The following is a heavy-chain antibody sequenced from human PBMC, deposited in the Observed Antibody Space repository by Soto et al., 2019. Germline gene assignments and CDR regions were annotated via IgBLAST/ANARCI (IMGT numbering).Heavy chain of an antibody. D-gene: IGHD6-19*01. CDR1: GASIISNDW. CDR2: IFHSGRT. V-gene: IGHV4-4*02. J-gene: IGHJ4*02. Sequence: PSETLSLTCSVCGASIISNDWWIWIRQTPGKGLGWIGEIFHSGRTNYSPSFKSRVTISVDTSKSQFSLEMASVTAADTAVYYCARANLRSGWTFDHWGQGSPVTVSS. CDR3: ARANLRSGWTFDH.